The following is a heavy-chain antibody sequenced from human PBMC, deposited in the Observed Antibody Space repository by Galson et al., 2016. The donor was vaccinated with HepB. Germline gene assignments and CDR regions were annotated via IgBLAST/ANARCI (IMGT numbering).Heavy chain of an antibody. Sequence: SLRLSCAASGFTFSNYVMNWVGQAPGKGLEWVSAISGSGTNTYSEDSVKGRFTISSDNSKNTLFLQMNSLRAEDTAVYYCSKSLLGVTLVSYYYGMDVWGQGTTVTVSS. CDR3: SKSLLGVTLVSYYYGMDV. CDR2: ISGSGTNT. D-gene: IGHD2-21*02. V-gene: IGHV3-23*01. J-gene: IGHJ6*02. CDR1: GFTFSNYV.